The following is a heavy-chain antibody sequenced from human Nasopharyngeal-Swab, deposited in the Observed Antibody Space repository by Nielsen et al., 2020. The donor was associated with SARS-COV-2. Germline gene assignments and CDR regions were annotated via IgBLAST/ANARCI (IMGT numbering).Heavy chain of an antibody. CDR2: INSDGSST. D-gene: IGHD3-10*02. CDR1: GFTFSSYW. J-gene: IGHJ4*02. V-gene: IGHV3-74*01. CDR3: ARVMFGESHPYFDY. Sequence: GESLKISCAASGFTFSSYWMHWVRQAPGKGLVRVSRINSDGSSTSYADSVKGRFTISRDNAKNTLYLQMNSLRAEDTAVYYCARVMFGESHPYFDYWGQGTLVTVSS.